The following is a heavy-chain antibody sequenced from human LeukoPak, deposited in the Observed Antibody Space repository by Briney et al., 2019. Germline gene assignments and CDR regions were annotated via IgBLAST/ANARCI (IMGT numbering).Heavy chain of an antibody. CDR2: IYTSGST. CDR1: GGSISSYY. V-gene: IGHV4-4*07. CDR3: ARDHVQYYYDSSGYYSCWFDP. J-gene: IGHJ5*02. D-gene: IGHD3-22*01. Sequence: SETLSLTCTVSGGSISSYYWSWIRQPAGKGLEWIGRIYTSGSTNYNPSLKSRVTMSVDTSKNQFSLKLSSATAADTAVYYCARDHVQYYYDSSGYYSCWFDPWGQGTLVTVSS.